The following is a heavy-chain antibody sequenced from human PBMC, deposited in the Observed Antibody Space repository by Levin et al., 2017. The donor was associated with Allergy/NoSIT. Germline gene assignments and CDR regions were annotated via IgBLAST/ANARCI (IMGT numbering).Heavy chain of an antibody. CDR1: GFTFINAW. CDR3: TVYISMVRGVLEY. V-gene: IGHV3-15*01. CDR2: IKSKTDGGAT. Sequence: PGGSLRLSCAASGFTFINAWMSWVRQAPGKGLEWVGRIKSKTDGGATDYAAPVKGRFTISRDDSKNTLYLQMNSLTTEDTAMYYCTVYISMVRGVLEYWGQGTLVTVSS. D-gene: IGHD3-10*01. J-gene: IGHJ4*02.